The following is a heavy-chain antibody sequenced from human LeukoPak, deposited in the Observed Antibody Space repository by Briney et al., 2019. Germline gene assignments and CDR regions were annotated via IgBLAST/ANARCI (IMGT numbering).Heavy chain of an antibody. V-gene: IGHV4-34*01. J-gene: IGHJ6*03. CDR1: GGSFSGYY. Sequence: SETLSLTCAVYGGSFSGYYWIWLPQPPGKALEGIGEINHSGSTNHNPSHKSRVTISVDTTKHQFSLKLSSLTAADTAVYYCARLLRDYSYDLPLPPSSPHNYYYYYMDVWGKGTTVTISS. CDR3: ARLLRDYSYDLPLPPSSPHNYYYYYMDV. D-gene: IGHD5-18*01. CDR2: INHSGST.